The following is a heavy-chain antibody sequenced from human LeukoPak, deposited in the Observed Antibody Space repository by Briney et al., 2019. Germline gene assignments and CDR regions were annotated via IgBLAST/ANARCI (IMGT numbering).Heavy chain of an antibody. CDR1: ENTSTKLS. D-gene: IGHD2-15*01. Sequence: ASVKVSCKVSENTSTKLSINWFQKPPGKGLEWMGGFDPEDGETIYAQKFQGRVTMTEDTSTDTAYMELSSLRSEDTAVYYCVVVAATTYWGQGTLVTVSS. J-gene: IGHJ4*02. CDR2: FDPEDGET. CDR3: VVVAATTY. V-gene: IGHV1-24*01.